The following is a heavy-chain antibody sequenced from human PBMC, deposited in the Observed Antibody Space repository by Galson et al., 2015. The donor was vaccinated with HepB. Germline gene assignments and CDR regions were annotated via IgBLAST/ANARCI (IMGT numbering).Heavy chain of an antibody. Sequence: SLRLSCAASGFTFSSYGVSWVRQAPGQGLEWVSSISGSGGSTYYADSVKGRFTISRDNSKNTLYLHMSGLRAEDTAVYYCAKEPSGSYLPDYWGQGTLVTVSS. D-gene: IGHD1-26*01. CDR1: GFTFSSYG. CDR2: ISGSGGST. CDR3: AKEPSGSYLPDY. J-gene: IGHJ4*02. V-gene: IGHV3-23*01.